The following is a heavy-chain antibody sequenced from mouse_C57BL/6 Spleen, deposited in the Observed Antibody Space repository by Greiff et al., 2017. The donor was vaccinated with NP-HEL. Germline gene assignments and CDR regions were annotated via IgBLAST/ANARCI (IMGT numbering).Heavy chain of an antibody. CDR2: IDPSDSYT. CDR1: GYTFTSYW. V-gene: IGHV1-69*01. CDR3: ARLDGYYEDAMDY. D-gene: IGHD2-3*01. J-gene: IGHJ4*01. Sequence: VQLQQPGAELVMPGASVKLSCKASGYTFTSYWMHWVQQRPGQGLEWIGEIDPSDSYTNYNQKFKGKSTLTVDKSSSTAYMQLSSLTSEDSAVYYCARLDGYYEDAMDYGGQGTSVTVSS.